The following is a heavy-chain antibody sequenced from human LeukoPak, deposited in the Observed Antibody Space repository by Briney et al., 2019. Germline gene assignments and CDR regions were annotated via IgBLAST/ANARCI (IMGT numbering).Heavy chain of an antibody. Sequence: GGSLRLSCAASRFTFSNYGMGWVRQAPGKGVEWGANVNPGGSEKYYVDSVKGRFTIPRDNATNLVYLQMNSLRVEDTAVYYCVRDAMVRGAILVFRGFDPWGQGTLVTVSS. CDR2: VNPGGSEK. CDR3: VRDAMVRGAILVFRGFDP. J-gene: IGHJ5*02. D-gene: IGHD3-10*01. CDR1: RFTFSNYG. V-gene: IGHV3-7*01.